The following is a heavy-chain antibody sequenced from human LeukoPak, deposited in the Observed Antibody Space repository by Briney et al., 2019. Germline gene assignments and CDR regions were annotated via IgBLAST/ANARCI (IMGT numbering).Heavy chain of an antibody. V-gene: IGHV3-30*04. Sequence: GGPLRLSCAAPTFTFSVHPMHWVRQAPGKGLECVAALSYDGTNKYYADSVKGRFTISRDNSRDTLYLQMNTLTANDTAVYYCARGWEWLVPKPDAFDIWGQGTMVTVSS. D-gene: IGHD6-19*01. J-gene: IGHJ3*02. CDR1: TFTFSVHP. CDR3: ARGWEWLVPKPDAFDI. CDR2: LSYDGTNK.